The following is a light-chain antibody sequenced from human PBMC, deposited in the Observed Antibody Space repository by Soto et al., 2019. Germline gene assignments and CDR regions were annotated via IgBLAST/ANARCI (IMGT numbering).Light chain of an antibody. Sequence: QSALTQPRAVAGSLGQSITISGTGTSTDVGGFDSVSWYQQHPDKAPKVMIYDVTKRPSGVPDRFSGSKSGDTASLTISGLQADDEADYYCCSYSGSYTLYLFGAGTKVTVL. V-gene: IGLV2-11*01. CDR1: STDVGGFDS. CDR2: DVT. CDR3: CSYSGSYTLYL. J-gene: IGLJ1*01.